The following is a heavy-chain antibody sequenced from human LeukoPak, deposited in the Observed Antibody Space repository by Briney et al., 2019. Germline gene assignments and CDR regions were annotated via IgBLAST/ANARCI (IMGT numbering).Heavy chain of an antibody. CDR1: GGSISSGGYS. CDR2: IYHSGST. CDR3: ATLTSSWRYYFDY. D-gene: IGHD6-13*01. V-gene: IGHV4-30-2*01. J-gene: IGHJ4*02. Sequence: SETLSLTCAVSGGSISSGGYSWRWIRQPPGKGLEWIGYIYHSGSTYYNPSLKSRVTISVDRSKNQFSLKLSSVTAADTAVYYCATLTSSWRYYFDYWGRGIPVTVSS.